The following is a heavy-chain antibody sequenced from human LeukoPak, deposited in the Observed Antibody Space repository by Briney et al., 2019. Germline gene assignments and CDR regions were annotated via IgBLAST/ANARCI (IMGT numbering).Heavy chain of an antibody. J-gene: IGHJ4*02. CDR3: AKEGAVTIFGVASDY. D-gene: IGHD3-3*01. CDR2: IGVSGGSST. V-gene: IGHV3-23*01. CDR1: GFSFSSYA. Sequence: TGGSLRLSCEVSGFSFSSYAISWVRQAPGKGLEWVSGIGVSGGSSTYYAASVKGRFTISRDNSKNTLYLQMNSLRAEDTAVYYCAKEGAVTIFGVASDYWGQGTLVTVSS.